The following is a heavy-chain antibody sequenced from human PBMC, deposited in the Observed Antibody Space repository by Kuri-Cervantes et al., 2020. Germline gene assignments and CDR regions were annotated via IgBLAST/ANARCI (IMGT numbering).Heavy chain of an antibody. CDR3: ARGLVSIYGSGSLES. J-gene: IGHJ4*02. CDR2: INPNSGGT. CDR1: GYTFTGYY. V-gene: IGHV1-2*02. Sequence: ASVKVSCKASGYTFTGYYMHWVRQAPGQGLEWMGWINPNSGGTNYAQKFQGRVTMTRNTSISTAYMGLSSLRSEDTAVYYCARGLVSIYGSGSLESWGQGTLVTVSS. D-gene: IGHD3-10*01.